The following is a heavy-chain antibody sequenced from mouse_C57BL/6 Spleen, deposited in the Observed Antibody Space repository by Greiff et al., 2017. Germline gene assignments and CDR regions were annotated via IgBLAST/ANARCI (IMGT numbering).Heavy chain of an antibody. CDR3: ARGYDGYLYAMDY. Sequence: LEESGAELVRPGTSVKVSCKASGYAFTNYLIEWVKQRPGQGLEWIGVINPGSGGTNYNEKFKGKATLTADKSSSTAYMQLSSLTSADSAVYFCARGYDGYLYAMDYWGQGTSVTVSS. CDR2: INPGSGGT. CDR1: GYAFTNYL. J-gene: IGHJ4*01. V-gene: IGHV1-54*01. D-gene: IGHD2-3*01.